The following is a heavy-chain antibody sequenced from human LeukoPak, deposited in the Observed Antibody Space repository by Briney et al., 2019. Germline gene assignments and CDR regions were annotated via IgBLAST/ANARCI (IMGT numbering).Heavy chain of an antibody. D-gene: IGHD2-15*01. V-gene: IGHV3-7*01. J-gene: IGHJ4*02. Sequence: GGSMRLSCAASGFTFSSYWMSWVRQAPGKGLEWVANIKQDGSEKYYVDSVKGRFTISRDNTMNSLYLQMNSLRAEDTAVYYCARGSGRSDYWGQGTLVTVSS. CDR2: IKQDGSEK. CDR1: GFTFSSYW. CDR3: ARGSGRSDY.